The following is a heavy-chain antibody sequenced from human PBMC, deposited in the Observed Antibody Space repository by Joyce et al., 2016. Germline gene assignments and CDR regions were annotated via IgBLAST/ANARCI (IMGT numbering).Heavy chain of an antibody. CDR1: GYTFTSYG. V-gene: IGHV1-18*01. CDR2: ISVYNGDT. CDR3: ARDKFAGYSSGWYKAGTFDL. D-gene: IGHD6-19*01. J-gene: IGHJ3*01. Sequence: VQLVQSAPEVKKPGASVKVSCKASGYTFTSYGISWVRQAPGQGLEWMGWISVYNGDTKYSRKFQGRFTMTADTSTTTASMELWSLKSDDTAVYFCARDKFAGYSSGWYKAGTFDLWGQGTMITVSS.